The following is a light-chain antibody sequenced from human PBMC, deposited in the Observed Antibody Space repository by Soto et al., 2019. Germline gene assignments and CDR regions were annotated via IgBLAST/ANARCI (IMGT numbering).Light chain of an antibody. CDR2: GNS. J-gene: IGLJ3*02. Sequence: QSVLTQPPSVSGAPGQRVTISCTGSSSHIGAGYDVHWYQQLPGTAPKLLIYGNSNRPSGVPDRFSGSNSGTSASLAITGLQSEDDAAYYCPSYDSSLSGWVFGGGPKLTVL. CDR1: SSHIGAGYD. CDR3: PSYDSSLSGWV. V-gene: IGLV1-40*01.